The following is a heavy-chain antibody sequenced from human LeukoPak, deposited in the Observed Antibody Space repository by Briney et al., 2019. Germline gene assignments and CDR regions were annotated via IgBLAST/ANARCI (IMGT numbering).Heavy chain of an antibody. CDR3: ARSNSVGRVVPAAIRRIPRTGWFDP. V-gene: IGHV4-34*01. J-gene: IGHJ5*02. Sequence: SETLSLTCAVYGGPFSGYYWSWIRQPPGKALEWIGEINHSGSTNYNPSIKSGVTISIDTSKNQFCLKLSSVTAADTDVYYCARSNSVGRVVPAAIRRIPRTGWFDPWGQGTLVTVSS. D-gene: IGHD2-2*01. CDR1: GGPFSGYY. CDR2: INHSGST.